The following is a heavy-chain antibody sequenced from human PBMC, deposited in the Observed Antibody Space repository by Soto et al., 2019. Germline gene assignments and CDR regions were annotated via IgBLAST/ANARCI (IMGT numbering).Heavy chain of an antibody. D-gene: IGHD6-6*01. CDR2: IWYDGSNK. CDR3: ARDLYSSSSPSYYYYYYMDV. CDR1: GFTFSSYG. Sequence: AGGSLRLSCAASGFTFSSYGMHWVRQAPGKGLEWVAVIWYDGSNKYYADSVKGRFTISRDNSKNTLYLQMNSLRAEDTAVYYCARDLYSSSSPSYYYYYYMDVWGKGTTVTVSS. V-gene: IGHV3-33*01. J-gene: IGHJ6*03.